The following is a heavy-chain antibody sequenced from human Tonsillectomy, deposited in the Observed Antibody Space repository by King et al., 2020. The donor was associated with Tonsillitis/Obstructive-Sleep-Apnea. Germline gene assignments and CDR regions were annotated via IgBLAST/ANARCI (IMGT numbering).Heavy chain of an antibody. CDR3: TRGGSGAPFDY. Sequence: VQLVESGGGLVQPGRSLRLSCTASGFTFGDYAMSWVRQAPGKGLEWVGFIRSKAYGGTTEYAASVKGRFTISRDDSKSIAYLQMNSLKTEDTAVYYCTRGGSGAPFDYWGQGTLVTVSS. J-gene: IGHJ4*02. D-gene: IGHD1-26*01. V-gene: IGHV3-49*04. CDR1: GFTFGDYA. CDR2: IRSKAYGGTT.